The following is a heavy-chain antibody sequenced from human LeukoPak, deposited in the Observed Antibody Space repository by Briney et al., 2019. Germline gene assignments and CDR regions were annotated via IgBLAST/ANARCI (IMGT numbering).Heavy chain of an antibody. CDR2: ISAYNGNT. CDR3: ARDLTRTVTDANWFDP. V-gene: IGHV1-18*01. CDR1: GYTFTSYG. J-gene: IGHJ5*02. D-gene: IGHD4-17*01. Sequence: GASVKVSCKASGYTFTSYGISWVRQAPGQGFEWMGWISAYNGNTNYAQKLQGRVTMTTDISTSTVYMELRSLRSDDTAIYYCARDLTRTVTDANWFDPWGQGTLVTVSS.